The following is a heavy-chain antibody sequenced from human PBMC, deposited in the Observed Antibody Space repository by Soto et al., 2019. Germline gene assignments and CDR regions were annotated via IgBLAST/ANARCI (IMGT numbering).Heavy chain of an antibody. J-gene: IGHJ6*02. CDR1: GYTFTSYG. D-gene: IGHD1-26*01. Sequence: GASVKVSCKASGYTFTSYGISWVRQAPGQGLEWMGWISAYNGNTNYAQKLQGRVTMTTDTSTSTAYMELRSLRSDDTAVYYCARDVGATKPYYYYGMDVWGQGTTVTVSS. CDR2: ISAYNGNT. CDR3: ARDVGATKPYYYYGMDV. V-gene: IGHV1-18*04.